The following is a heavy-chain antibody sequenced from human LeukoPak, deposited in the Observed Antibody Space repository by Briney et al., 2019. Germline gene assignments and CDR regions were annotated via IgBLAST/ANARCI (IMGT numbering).Heavy chain of an antibody. D-gene: IGHD1-1*01. CDR3: ARDHNYAFDN. CDR1: GFPFIEYS. J-gene: IGHJ4*02. CDR2: IGIDSGNT. Sequence: ETLRLSFTASGFPFIEYSMNWVRQAPGKGLEWISYIGIDSGNTKYADSVRGRFTISADKAKNSLYLQMNSLRVEDTAVYYCARDHNYAFDNWGQGTLVSVAS. V-gene: IGHV3-48*01.